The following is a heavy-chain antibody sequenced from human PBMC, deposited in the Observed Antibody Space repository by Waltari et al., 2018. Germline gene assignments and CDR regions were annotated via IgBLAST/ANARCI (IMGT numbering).Heavy chain of an antibody. CDR3: AKWGGGYLLSPPLSDS. D-gene: IGHD1-26*01. CDR1: GFTFSGYA. V-gene: IGHV3-23*01. J-gene: IGHJ5*01. CDR2: MNGSGGIT. Sequence: EVQLLESGGGLVQPGGSLSLSCAASGFTFSGYAMSWVRQAPGKGLEWVSSMNGSGGITYSADYWKGRFTISRDNSKNTLYLQMNSLRSEDTAVYYCAKWGGGYLLSPPLSDSWGQGTLVTVSS.